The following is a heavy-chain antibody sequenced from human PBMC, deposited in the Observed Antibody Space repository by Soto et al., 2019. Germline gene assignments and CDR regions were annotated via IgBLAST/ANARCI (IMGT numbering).Heavy chain of an antibody. CDR1: GYTFTSYA. J-gene: IGHJ4*02. CDR3: ARDDYHDSSGHYPPEYYFDF. V-gene: IGHV1-3*01. D-gene: IGHD3-22*01. Sequence: QVQLVQSGAEVKKPGASVKVSCKASGYTFTSYAMRWVRQAPGQRLEWMGWINAGNGNTKYSQKFQGRVTITRDTYASTAYMELSNLRSEDTAVYYCARDDYHDSSGHYPPEYYFDFWGQGTLVTVSS. CDR2: INAGNGNT.